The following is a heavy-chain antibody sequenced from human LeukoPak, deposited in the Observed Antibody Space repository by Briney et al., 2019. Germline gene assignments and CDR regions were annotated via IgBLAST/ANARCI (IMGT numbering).Heavy chain of an antibody. V-gene: IGHV4-39*07. Sequence: SETLSLTCTVSGGSISSYYWGWIRQPPGKGLEWIGSIYYSGSTYYNPSLKSRVTTSVDTSKNQFSLKLSSVTAADTAVYYCGRIHRDSGSPTWFYWGQGTLVTVSS. CDR3: GRIHRDSGSPTWFY. CDR2: IYYSGST. D-gene: IGHD3-10*01. J-gene: IGHJ4*02. CDR1: GGSISSYY.